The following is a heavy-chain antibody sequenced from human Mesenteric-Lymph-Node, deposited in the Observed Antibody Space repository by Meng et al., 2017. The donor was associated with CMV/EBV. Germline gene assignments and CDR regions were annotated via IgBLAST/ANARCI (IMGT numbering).Heavy chain of an antibody. CDR2: LYFSGST. V-gene: IGHV4-39*01. J-gene: IGHJ4*02. CDR1: GGSVSNSGYY. Sequence: SGGSVSNSGYYWGWIRQPPGKGLEWIGSLYFSGSTHYNPSLKSRVAMSVDTSKNQFSLKLSSVTAADTAVYYCARHYPTIVAMIFGYWGQGTLVTVSS. D-gene: IGHD5-12*01. CDR3: ARHYPTIVAMIFGY.